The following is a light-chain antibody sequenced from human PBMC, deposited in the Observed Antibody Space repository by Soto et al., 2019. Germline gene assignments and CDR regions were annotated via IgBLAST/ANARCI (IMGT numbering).Light chain of an antibody. CDR2: GAS. CDR1: QSVSSSY. J-gene: IGKJ2*01. CDR3: QQYGSSPYT. Sequence: EIVLTQSPGTLSLSPGERATLSCRASQSVSSSYLAWYQQKPGQSPRLLIYGASSRATGIPDRFSGSGSGTDFTLTISRLEPEDFEVYYCQQYGSSPYTFGQGTQLKSK. V-gene: IGKV3-20*01.